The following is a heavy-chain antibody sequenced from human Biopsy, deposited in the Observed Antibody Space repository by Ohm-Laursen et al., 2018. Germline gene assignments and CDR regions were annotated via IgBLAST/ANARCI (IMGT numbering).Heavy chain of an antibody. CDR3: ASDLNGDPSAFDY. D-gene: IGHD4-17*01. Sequence: SLRLSCTASGFTFKNYAMNWIRQAPGKGLDWVSSIDSSAASTFYADSVKGRFTISRDNSKNTPFLQMNSLRAADTAIYYCASDLNGDPSAFDYWGQGTPVTVSS. V-gene: IGHV3-23*01. CDR2: IDSSAAST. CDR1: GFTFKNYA. J-gene: IGHJ4*02.